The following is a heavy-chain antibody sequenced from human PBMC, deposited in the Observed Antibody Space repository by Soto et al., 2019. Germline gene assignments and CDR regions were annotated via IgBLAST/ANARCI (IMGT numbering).Heavy chain of an antibody. Sequence: PSETLSLTCTVSGDSISDYYWSWIRQSPGKGLEWIGYIYYTGNTNYSPSLKSRVTISLDTSKNQFSLKLSSVTAADTAVYYCARRRAAVSGNVFDPWGQGTLVTVAS. J-gene: IGHJ5*02. V-gene: IGHV4-59*08. CDR2: IYYTGNT. CDR3: ARRRAAVSGNVFDP. CDR1: GDSISDYY. D-gene: IGHD6-19*01.